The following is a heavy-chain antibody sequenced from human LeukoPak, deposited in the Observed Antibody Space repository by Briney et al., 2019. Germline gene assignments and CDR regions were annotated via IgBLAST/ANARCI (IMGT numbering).Heavy chain of an antibody. CDR1: GFTFSSYA. J-gene: IGHJ4*02. CDR3: AKQRITLFGVASDY. Sequence: GGSLRLSCAASGFTFSSYAMSWVRPAPGKGLEWVSGISYSGGSTYSADSVKGRFTISRDNSKNTLYLQMNSLRAEDTAVYYCAKQRITLFGVASDYWGQGTLVTVSS. CDR2: ISYSGGST. D-gene: IGHD3-3*01. V-gene: IGHV3-23*01.